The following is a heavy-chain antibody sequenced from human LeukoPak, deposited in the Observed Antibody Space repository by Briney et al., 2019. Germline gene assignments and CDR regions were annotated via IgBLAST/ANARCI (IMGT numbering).Heavy chain of an antibody. Sequence: SETLSLTCTVSGASIRTSTYYWGWLRQPPGKGLEWIGSVYSSGSPYYNPSFKSRLTISVDASKNQIFLRLRSVTASDTAVYYCATNKTMMAAAGMFDPWGPGTLVTVSS. CDR1: GASIRTSTYY. D-gene: IGHD3-22*01. CDR2: VYSSGSP. J-gene: IGHJ5*02. V-gene: IGHV4-39*01. CDR3: ATNKTMMAAAGMFDP.